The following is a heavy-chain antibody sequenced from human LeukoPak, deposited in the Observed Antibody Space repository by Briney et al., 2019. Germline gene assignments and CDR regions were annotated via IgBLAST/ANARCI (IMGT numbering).Heavy chain of an antibody. D-gene: IGHD3-9*01. J-gene: IGHJ4*02. CDR1: TFXXYY. CDR2: INPNSGGT. Sequence: TFXXYYXHWVRQXPGQGLEWMGWINPNSGGTNYAQKFQGRVTITRDTSISTAYMELSRLRSDDTAVYYCARFYYDILTGYYYFDYWGQGTLVTVSS. V-gene: IGHV1-2*02. CDR3: ARFYYDILTGYYYFDY.